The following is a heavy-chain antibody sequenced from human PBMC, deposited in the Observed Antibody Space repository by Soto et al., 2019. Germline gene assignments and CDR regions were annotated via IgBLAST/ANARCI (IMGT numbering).Heavy chain of an antibody. CDR2: VFHTGST. Sequence: QVQLQDSGRGLVKPSETLSLTCTVSGDSISSYSWSWIRQPPGMGLEWIGYVFHTGSTNYNPSLMSPVTISVESSKTPFSLRLSSVTAADTAVYFCARRKSGYCSRSSCPSDYYYYYMDVWGKRDHGHRLL. V-gene: IGHV4-59*08. CDR1: GDSISSYS. D-gene: IGHD2-2*01. J-gene: IGHJ6*03. CDR3: ARRKSGYCSRSSCPSDYYYYYMDV.